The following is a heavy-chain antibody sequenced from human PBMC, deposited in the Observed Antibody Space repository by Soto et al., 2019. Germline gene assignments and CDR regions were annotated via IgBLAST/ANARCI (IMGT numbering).Heavy chain of an antibody. CDR1: GGSISSSSYH. CDR2: IYYSGST. J-gene: IGHJ5*02. Sequence: SETLSLTCTVSGGSISSSSYHWGWIRQPPGKGLEWIGSIYYSGSTYYNPSLKSRVTISVDTSKNQFSLKLSSVTAADTAVYYCARPYRYDFWSGYYPGNWFDPWGQGTLVTVSS. CDR3: ARPYRYDFWSGYYPGNWFDP. D-gene: IGHD3-3*01. V-gene: IGHV4-39*01.